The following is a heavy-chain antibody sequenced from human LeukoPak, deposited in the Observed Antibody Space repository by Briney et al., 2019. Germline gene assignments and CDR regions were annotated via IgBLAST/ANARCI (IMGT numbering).Heavy chain of an antibody. D-gene: IGHD6-19*01. Sequence: PGGSLRLSCAASGFTFSSYSMNWVRQAPGEGLEWVSYISSSSSTIYYADSVKGRFTISRDNAKNSLYLQMNSLRAEDTAVYYCARGFQGSGWYPEYFQHWGQGTLVTVSS. J-gene: IGHJ1*01. CDR3: ARGFQGSGWYPEYFQH. CDR2: ISSSSSTI. CDR1: GFTFSSYS. V-gene: IGHV3-48*01.